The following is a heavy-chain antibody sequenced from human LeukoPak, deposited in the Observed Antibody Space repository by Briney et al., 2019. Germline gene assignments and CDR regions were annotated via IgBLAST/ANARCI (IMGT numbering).Heavy chain of an antibody. V-gene: IGHV4-59*01. CDR2: IAYSGST. CDR3: ARERRSGIYYYFDY. J-gene: IGHJ4*02. CDR1: SGAISNYY. Sequence: SETLSLTCTVSSGAISNYYWSWIRQPPGKGLEWIGYIAYSGSTNYNPSLKSRVSMSVHTSKNQFRLKLSSVTAADTAVYYCARERRSGIYYYFDYWGQGILVTVSS. D-gene: IGHD3-10*01.